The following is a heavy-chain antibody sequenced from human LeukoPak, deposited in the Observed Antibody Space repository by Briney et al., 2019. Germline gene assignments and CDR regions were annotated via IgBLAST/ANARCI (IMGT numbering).Heavy chain of an antibody. CDR3: ARQLMITFGGVIVSGFDY. CDR2: IYYSGST. CDR1: GGSISSSSYY. J-gene: IGHJ4*02. Sequence: KASETLSLTCTVSGGSISSSSYYWGWIRQPPGKGLEWIGRIYYSGSTYYNPSLQSRVTISVDTSKNQFSLKLSSVTAADTAVYYCARQLMITFGGVIVSGFDYWGQGTLVTVSS. V-gene: IGHV4-39*01. D-gene: IGHD3-16*02.